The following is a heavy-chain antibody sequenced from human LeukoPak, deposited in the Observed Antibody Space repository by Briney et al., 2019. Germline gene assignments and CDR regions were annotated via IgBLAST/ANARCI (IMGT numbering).Heavy chain of an antibody. J-gene: IGHJ4*02. Sequence: GGSLRLSCAASGFTFSSYAMSWVRQAPGKGLEYVSAISSNGGSTYYANSVKGRFTISRDNSKNTLYLQMGSLRAEDMAVYYCARSRSDYYDSSGYEIDYWGQGTLVTVSS. CDR1: GFTFSSYA. CDR2: ISSNGGST. V-gene: IGHV3-64*01. CDR3: ARSRSDYYDSSGYEIDY. D-gene: IGHD3-22*01.